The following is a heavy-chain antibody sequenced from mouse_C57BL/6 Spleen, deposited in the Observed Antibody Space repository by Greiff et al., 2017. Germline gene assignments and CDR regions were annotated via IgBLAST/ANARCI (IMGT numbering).Heavy chain of an antibody. J-gene: IGHJ2*01. CDR1: GYTFTSYW. V-gene: IGHV1-64*01. CDR3: APAYYSSPFDY. Sequence: QVQLKQPGAELVKPGASVKLSCKASGYTFTSYWMHWVKQRPGQGLEWIGMIHPNSGSTNYNEKFKSKATLTVDKSSSTAYMQLSSLTSEDSAVYYCAPAYYSSPFDYWGQGTTLTVSS. CDR2: IHPNSGST. D-gene: IGHD2-5*01.